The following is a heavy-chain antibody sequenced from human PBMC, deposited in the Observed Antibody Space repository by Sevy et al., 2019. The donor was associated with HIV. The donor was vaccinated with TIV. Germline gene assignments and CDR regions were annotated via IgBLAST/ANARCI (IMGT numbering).Heavy chain of an antibody. CDR1: GGSINSDH. CDR2: VYYIGGT. J-gene: IGHJ3*02. CDR3: ARRNDFAI. V-gene: IGHV4-59*08. Sequence: SETLSLTCTVSGGSINSDHWNWIRQPPGKGLEWIGYVYYIGGTNYNPSLKNRVTISVDRTKNQFSLKLTSGTAADTAVYFCARRNDFAIWGQGTMVTVSS.